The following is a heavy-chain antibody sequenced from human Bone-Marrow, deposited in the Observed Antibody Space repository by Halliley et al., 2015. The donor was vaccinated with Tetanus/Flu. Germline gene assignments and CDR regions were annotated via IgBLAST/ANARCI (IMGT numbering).Heavy chain of an antibody. D-gene: IGHD3-22*01. V-gene: IGHV3-23*01. J-gene: IGHJ4*02. Sequence: WVSQIPPDGATTNYADSGKGRFTISRDNSKNTLYLQMNSLRAEDTAVYYCAKRKKDSSGSDYWGQGTLVTVSS. CDR2: IPPDGATT. CDR3: AKRKKDSSGSDY.